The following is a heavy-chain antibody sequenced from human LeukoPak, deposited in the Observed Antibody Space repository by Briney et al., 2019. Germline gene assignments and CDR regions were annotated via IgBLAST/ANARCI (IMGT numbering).Heavy chain of an antibody. V-gene: IGHV3-7*01. Sequence: GGSLRLSCAASGFTFSIYWMNWVRQTPGKGLEWVANIKQDGSEKYYVDSVEGRFTISRDNAKNSLYLQMNSLRAEDTAVYYCARWIGGFDYWGQGALVTVSS. CDR2: IKQDGSEK. D-gene: IGHD3-10*01. CDR1: GFTFSIYW. CDR3: ARWIGGFDY. J-gene: IGHJ4*02.